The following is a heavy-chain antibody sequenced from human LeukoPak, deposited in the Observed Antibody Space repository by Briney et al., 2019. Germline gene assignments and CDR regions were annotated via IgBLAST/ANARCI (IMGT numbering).Heavy chain of an antibody. CDR1: GLSISSGGGCY. CDR2: IYYRGNA. J-gene: IGHJ6*04. D-gene: IGHD1-26*01. V-gene: IGHV4-30-4*01. CDR3: ARVQRSESHPYCNGIYV. Sequence: SETLSLTCAASGLSISSGGGCYWTWIRQPPGTGLEWIGYIYYRGNAYYNPSLKSRVTISVDMSKNQFSLRLSSVTAADTAVYYCARVQRSESHPYCNGIYVWGEGTTVTVSS.